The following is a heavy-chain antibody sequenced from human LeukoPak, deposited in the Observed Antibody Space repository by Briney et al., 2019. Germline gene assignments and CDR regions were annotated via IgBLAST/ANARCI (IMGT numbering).Heavy chain of an antibody. CDR3: ARHRFASPLDS. D-gene: IGHD2-21*01. Sequence: SETLSLTCTVSGVSSSSSYWSWIRQPPGKGLEWIGYIFYTGDSNHNPSFRSRVSISLDTSKDQISLKLSSVTAADTAVYYCARHRFASPLDSWGQGTLVTVSS. J-gene: IGHJ4*02. CDR2: IFYTGDS. V-gene: IGHV4-59*08. CDR1: GVSSSSSY.